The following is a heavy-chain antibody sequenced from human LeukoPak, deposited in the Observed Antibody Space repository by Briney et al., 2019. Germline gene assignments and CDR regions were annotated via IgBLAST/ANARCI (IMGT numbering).Heavy chain of an antibody. D-gene: IGHD3-22*01. Sequence: PGRSLRLSCAASGFTFSSYGMHWVRQAPGKGLEWVSAISGSGGSTYYADSVKGRFTISRDNSKNTLYLQMNSLRAEDTAVYYCAKRGRYYDSSGYYDWYFDLWGRGTLVTVSS. V-gene: IGHV3-23*01. CDR3: AKRGRYYDSSGYYDWYFDL. J-gene: IGHJ2*01. CDR2: ISGSGGST. CDR1: GFTFSSYG.